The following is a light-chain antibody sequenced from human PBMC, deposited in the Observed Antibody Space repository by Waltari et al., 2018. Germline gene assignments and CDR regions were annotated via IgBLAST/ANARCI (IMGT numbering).Light chain of an antibody. J-gene: IGLJ3*02. CDR3: AAWDDSLTVR. V-gene: IGLV1-47*01. CDR1: SSNIGSNF. CDR2: RNN. Sequence: QSVLTQPPSASGTPGQRVTISCSGSSSNIGSNFVCWYQHLPGTAPKLLIYRNNRRPAGVPDRFSGSKSGPSASLAIIGLRSEDEADYYCAAWDDSLTVRFGGGTKLTVL.